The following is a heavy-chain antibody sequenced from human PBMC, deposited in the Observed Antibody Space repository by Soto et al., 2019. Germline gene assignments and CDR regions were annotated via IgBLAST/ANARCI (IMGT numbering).Heavy chain of an antibody. D-gene: IGHD3-16*01. Sequence: QVQLVEFGGGVVQPGRSLRLSCAASGFTFSHYGMHWVRQAPGKGLEWVAVIWDDGIKKFYPDSVRGRFTISRDNSENTLFLQMNSLTAEDTAIYYCVRGGNVAGAFDIWGQGTMVTVSS. CDR1: GFTFSHYG. CDR3: VRGGNVAGAFDI. CDR2: IWDDGIKK. J-gene: IGHJ3*02. V-gene: IGHV3-33*01.